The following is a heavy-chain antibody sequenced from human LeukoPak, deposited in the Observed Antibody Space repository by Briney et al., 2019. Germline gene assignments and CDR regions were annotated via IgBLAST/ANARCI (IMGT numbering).Heavy chain of an antibody. CDR1: GFTFSSYS. CDR2: ISSSSSYI. D-gene: IGHD3-10*01. Sequence: PGGSLRLSCAASGFTFSSYSMNWVRQAPGKGLEWVSFISSSSSYIYYADSVKGRFTISRDNAKNSLYLQMNSLRAEDTAVYYCARGEYGSGSYHIDYWGQGTLVTVSS. J-gene: IGHJ4*02. V-gene: IGHV3-21*01. CDR3: ARGEYGSGSYHIDY.